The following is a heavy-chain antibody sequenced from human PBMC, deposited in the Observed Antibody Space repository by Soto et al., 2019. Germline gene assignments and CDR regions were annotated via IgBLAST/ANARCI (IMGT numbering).Heavy chain of an antibody. CDR3: ARKAAAGKYYYGMDV. J-gene: IGHJ6*02. CDR1: GYSFTSYW. CDR2: IYPGDSDT. D-gene: IGHD6-13*01. Sequence: GESLKISCKGSGYSFTSYWIGWVRQMPGKGLECMGIIYPGDSDTRYSPSFQGQVTISADKSISTAYLQWSSLKASDTAMYYCARKAAAGKYYYGMDVWGQRTTVTVSS. V-gene: IGHV5-51*01.